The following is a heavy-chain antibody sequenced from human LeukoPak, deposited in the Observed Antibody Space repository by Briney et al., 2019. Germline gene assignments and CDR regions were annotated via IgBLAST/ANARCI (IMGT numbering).Heavy chain of an antibody. CDR3: ARDQRYCSSSSCPWEPFDY. Sequence: PGRSLRLSCAASGFTSSSYGMHWVRQAPGKGLEWVANIKQDGSEKYYVDSVKGRFTISRDNAKNSLYLQMNSLRAEDTAVYYCARDQRYCSSSSCPWEPFDYWGQGTLVTVSS. D-gene: IGHD2-2*01. CDR1: GFTSSSYG. J-gene: IGHJ4*02. V-gene: IGHV3-7*05. CDR2: IKQDGSEK.